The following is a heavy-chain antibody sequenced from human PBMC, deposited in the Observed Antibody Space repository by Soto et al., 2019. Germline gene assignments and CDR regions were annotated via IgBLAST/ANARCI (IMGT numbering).Heavy chain of an antibody. D-gene: IGHD2-2*02. Sequence: GGSLRLSCVVSGFTFSNYSINWVRQAPGKGLEWVSSISSRSDIYYADSVKGRFTISRDNAKNSVSLQMNSLRAEDTAVYYCAREYTAWPLAYGLDVWGQGTTVTV. CDR2: ISSRSDI. CDR3: AREYTAWPLAYGLDV. J-gene: IGHJ6*02. V-gene: IGHV3-21*01. CDR1: GFTFSNYS.